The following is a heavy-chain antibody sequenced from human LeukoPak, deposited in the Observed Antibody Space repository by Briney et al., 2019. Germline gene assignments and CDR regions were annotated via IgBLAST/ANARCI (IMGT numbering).Heavy chain of an antibody. CDR3: ARDPYSGNYGAYYYYYMDV. D-gene: IGHD1-26*01. V-gene: IGHV3-21*06. J-gene: IGHJ6*03. CDR2: ITSSSSYI. CDR1: GFTFSSYN. Sequence: PGGSLGLSCAASGFTFSSYNMNWVRQAPGKGLEWVSSITSSSSYIYYADSVKGRFTISRDNAKNSLYLQMDSLRVEDTAEYYCARDPYSGNYGAYYYYYMDVWGKGTTVTVSS.